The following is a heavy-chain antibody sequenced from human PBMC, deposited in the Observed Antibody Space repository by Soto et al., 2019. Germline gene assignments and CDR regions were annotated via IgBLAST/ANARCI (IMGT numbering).Heavy chain of an antibody. J-gene: IGHJ6*02. CDR1: GFTVSSNY. Sequence: GGSLRLSCAASGFTVSSNYMSWVRQAPGKGLEWVSVIYSGGSTYYADSVKGRFTISRDNSKNTLYLQMNSLRAEDTAVYYCARDPLSSSPSFYGMDVWGQGTTVTVSS. CDR3: ARDPLSSSPSFYGMDV. CDR2: IYSGGST. D-gene: IGHD6-13*01. V-gene: IGHV3-53*01.